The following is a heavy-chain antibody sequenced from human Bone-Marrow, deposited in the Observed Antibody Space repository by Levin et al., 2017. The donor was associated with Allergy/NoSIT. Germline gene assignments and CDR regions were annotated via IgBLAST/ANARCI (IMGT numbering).Heavy chain of an antibody. V-gene: IGHV3-53*01. D-gene: IGHD4-11*01. Sequence: GESLKISCAASGFTVSSNYMSWVRQAPGKGLEWVSLIFSGSSTYYADSVKGRFTISRDNSKSTLFLQMDSLRAEDTALYYCARVAYDYSNYDPEPHQYYYMDVWGKGTTVTVSS. CDR3: ARVAYDYSNYDPEPHQYYYMDV. CDR1: GFTVSSNY. J-gene: IGHJ6*03. CDR2: IFSGSST.